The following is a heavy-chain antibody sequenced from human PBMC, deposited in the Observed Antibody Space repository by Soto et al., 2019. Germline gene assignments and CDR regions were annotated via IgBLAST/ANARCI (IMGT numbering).Heavy chain of an antibody. CDR1: GGSISTNY. V-gene: IGHV4-4*08. J-gene: IGHJ5*02. CDR2: ISSSGYT. CDR3: ASLHGARFDP. D-gene: IGHD4-17*01. Sequence: QVQLQESGPGLVKPSETLSLTCTVSGGSISTNYWSGFRQPPGRGLEWIGYISSSGYTNYNASLKSRITISIDTSKNQFSLKLTSVTAADTAVYYCASLHGARFDPWGQGTLVTVSS.